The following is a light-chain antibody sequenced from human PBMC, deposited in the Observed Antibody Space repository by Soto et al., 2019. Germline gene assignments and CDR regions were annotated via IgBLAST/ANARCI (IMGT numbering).Light chain of an antibody. V-gene: IGKV1-33*01. CDR2: DAS. CDR3: QQYENFPLT. CDR1: QGISSF. Sequence: DIHMTQSPSSLSASVGDRVTVSCQASQGISSFLNWYQQKPGKAPKLLIFDASNLETGVPSRFSGSGSGTDFSFTISSLQPEDIATYYRQQYENFPLTFGGGTKVDIK. J-gene: IGKJ4*01.